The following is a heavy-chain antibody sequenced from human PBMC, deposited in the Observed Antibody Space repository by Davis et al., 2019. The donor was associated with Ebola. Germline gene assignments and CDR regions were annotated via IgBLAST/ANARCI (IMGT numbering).Heavy chain of an antibody. J-gene: IGHJ3*02. CDR2: INHSEST. V-gene: IGHV4-34*01. CDR1: GGSISNYY. D-gene: IGHD6-13*01. CDR3: AKSSSWYERDAFDI. Sequence: SETLSLTCTISGGSISNYYWSWIRQPPGKGLEWIGEINHSESTNYNPSLKSRVTISVDTSKNQFSLKLSSVTAADTAVYYCAKSSSWYERDAFDIWGQGTMVTVSS.